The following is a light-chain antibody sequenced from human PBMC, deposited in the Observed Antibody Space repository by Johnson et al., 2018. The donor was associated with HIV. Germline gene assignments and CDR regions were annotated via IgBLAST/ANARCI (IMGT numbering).Light chain of an antibody. CDR1: SSNIGNNY. J-gene: IGLJ1*01. V-gene: IGLV1-51*02. Sequence: QSVLTQPPSVSAAPGQKVTISCSGSSSNIGNNYVSWYQQLPGAAPKLLIYENNKRPSGIPDRFSGSKSGTSATLGITGLQTGDEVDYHCATWDSSLGVYVFGTGTNVTVL. CDR3: ATWDSSLGVYV. CDR2: ENN.